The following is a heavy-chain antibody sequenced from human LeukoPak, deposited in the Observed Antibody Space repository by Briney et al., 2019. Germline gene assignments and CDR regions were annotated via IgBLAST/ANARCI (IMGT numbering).Heavy chain of an antibody. V-gene: IGHV3-30*04. CDR3: ARDRGAAAYYFDY. CDR2: ISYDGSNK. D-gene: IGHD6-13*01. J-gene: IGHJ4*02. CDR1: GFTFSSYA. Sequence: PGRSLRLSCAASGFTFSSYAMHWVRQAPGKGLEWVAVISYDGSNKYYADSVKGRFTISRDNSKNTLYLQMNSLRAEDTAVYHCARDRGAAAYYFDYWGQGTLVTVSS.